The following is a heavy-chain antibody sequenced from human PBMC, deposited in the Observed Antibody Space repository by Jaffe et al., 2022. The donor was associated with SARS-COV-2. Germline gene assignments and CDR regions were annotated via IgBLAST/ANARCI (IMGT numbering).Heavy chain of an antibody. CDR1: GFTFSGYV. Sequence: EAQLLESGGGLEQPGGSLRLSCAASGFTFSGYVMSWVRQAPGMRLEWVSSITDSGGDTYYADSVKGRFTISRDNSKNTLYVQMNRLRAEDTAVYYCAKTRITGAGFPYWYFELWGRGTLVTVSS. D-gene: IGHD3-10*01. CDR3: AKTRITGAGFPYWYFEL. CDR2: ITDSGGDT. V-gene: IGHV3-23*01. J-gene: IGHJ2*01.